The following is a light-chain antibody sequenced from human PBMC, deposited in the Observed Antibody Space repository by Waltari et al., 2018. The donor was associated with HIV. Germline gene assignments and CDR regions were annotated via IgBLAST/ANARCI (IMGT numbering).Light chain of an antibody. CDR3: QQYDSFPWT. Sequence: DVQMTQSPSTLSASIGDRVTITCRASQSIRTWLAWYQQKPGKAPKLLIYKASSLQSGVPLRFSGTGSGTECTLTISSLQPDDVATYHCQQYDSFPWTFGQGTKVEVK. V-gene: IGKV1-5*03. CDR2: KAS. CDR1: QSIRTW. J-gene: IGKJ1*01.